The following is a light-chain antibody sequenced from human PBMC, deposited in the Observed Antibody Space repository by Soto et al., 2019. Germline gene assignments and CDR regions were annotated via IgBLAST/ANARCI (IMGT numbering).Light chain of an antibody. V-gene: IGLV2-14*03. Sequence: QSVLTQPASVSGSPGQSITISCTGTSSDVGGYNYVSWYQQHPGKAPKFMIYDVSSRPSGVSNRFSGSKSSNTASLTISGLQAEDEADYYCCSYTTSNTRQIVFGTGTKVTVL. CDR1: SSDVGGYNY. CDR3: CSYTTSNTRQIV. CDR2: DVS. J-gene: IGLJ1*01.